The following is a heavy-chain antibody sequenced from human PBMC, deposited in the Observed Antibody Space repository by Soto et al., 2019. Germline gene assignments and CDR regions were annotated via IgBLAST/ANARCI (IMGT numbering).Heavy chain of an antibody. CDR1: GGTFSSYT. CDR3: ATRGRSGIAVAGKHTGDYYYYYMDV. J-gene: IGHJ6*03. V-gene: IGHV1-69*02. CDR2: IIPILGIA. Sequence: ASVKVSCKASGGTFSSYTISWVRQAPGQGLEWMGRIIPILGIANYAQKFQGRVTITADKSTSTAYMELSSLRSEDTAVYYCATRGRSGIAVAGKHTGDYYYYYMDVWGKGTTVTVSS. D-gene: IGHD6-19*01.